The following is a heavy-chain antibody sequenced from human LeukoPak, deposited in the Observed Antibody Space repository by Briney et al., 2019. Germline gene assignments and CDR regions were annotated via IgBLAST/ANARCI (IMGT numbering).Heavy chain of an antibody. CDR1: GFTFTSYA. Sequence: PGGSLRLSCAASGFTFTSYAMNWVRQAPGKGLEWVSTISASGGNTYSADSLKGRFTISRDNSKNTPYLQMSSLRAEDTAVYYRAKRSNYFLLDYWGQGTLVTVSS. D-gene: IGHD2/OR15-2a*01. CDR3: AKRSNYFLLDY. V-gene: IGHV3-23*01. J-gene: IGHJ4*02. CDR2: ISASGGNT.